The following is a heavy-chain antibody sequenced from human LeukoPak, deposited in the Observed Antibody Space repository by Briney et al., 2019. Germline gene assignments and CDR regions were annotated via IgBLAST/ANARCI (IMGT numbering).Heavy chain of an antibody. CDR1: GFTFSSHW. Sequence: PGGSLRHSCAASGFTFSSHWMSWVRQAPGKGLEWVANIVQDGSQKYYVDSVKGRFTISRDNGKNSLYLQMNSLRAEDTAVYYCARNEKWGRDYWGQGTLVTVSS. V-gene: IGHV3-7*03. J-gene: IGHJ4*02. CDR2: IVQDGSQK. CDR3: ARNEKWGRDY. D-gene: IGHD1-26*01.